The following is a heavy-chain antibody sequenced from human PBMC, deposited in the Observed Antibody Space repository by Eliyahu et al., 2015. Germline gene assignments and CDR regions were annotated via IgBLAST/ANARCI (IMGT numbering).Heavy chain of an antibody. CDR2: IFSKDIK. D-gene: IGHD7-27*01. V-gene: IGHV2-26*01. J-gene: IGHJ4*02. Sequence: RQPPGKALECLAHIFSKDIKYYSTSLESRLTISKDTSKSQVVLSMTNMDPVDSATYYCARMILGTAYYFDYWGQGARVTVSS. CDR3: ARMILGTAYYFDY.